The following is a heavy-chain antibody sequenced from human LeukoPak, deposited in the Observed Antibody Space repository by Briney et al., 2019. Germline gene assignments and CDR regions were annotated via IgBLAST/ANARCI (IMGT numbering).Heavy chain of an antibody. J-gene: IGHJ4*02. CDR3: ATDRGTY. CDR1: GFTFSTSW. D-gene: IGHD3-10*01. Sequence: PGGSLRLSCAASGFTFSTSWVNWVRRAPGKGLEWVALIKEHGSEIYHADSVKGRFTISRDDAASSLYLQMHSLRAEDTAVYYCATDRGTYWGQGTLVTVSS. CDR2: IKEHGSEI. V-gene: IGHV3-7*01.